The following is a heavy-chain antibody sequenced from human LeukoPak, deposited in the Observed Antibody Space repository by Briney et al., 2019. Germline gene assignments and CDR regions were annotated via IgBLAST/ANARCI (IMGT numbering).Heavy chain of an antibody. CDR3: ARVNGDYERGGAPDY. V-gene: IGHV3-21*01. CDR1: GFTSSTYT. CDR2: ISSSSIYI. D-gene: IGHD4-17*01. J-gene: IGHJ4*02. Sequence: GGSLRLSCAASGFTSSTYTMNWVRKAPGKGLGWVSSISSSSIYIYYTDSVKGRFTISRDNARNSVYLQMNNLRAEDTAVYYCARVNGDYERGGAPDYWGQGTLVTVSS.